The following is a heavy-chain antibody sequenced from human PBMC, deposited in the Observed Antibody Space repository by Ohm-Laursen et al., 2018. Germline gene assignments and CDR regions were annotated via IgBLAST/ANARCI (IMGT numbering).Heavy chain of an antibody. D-gene: IGHD4-17*01. Sequence: SETLSLTCAVYGGSFSGYYWSWIRQPPGKGLEWIGEINHSGSTNYNPSLKGRVTISVDTSKNQFSLKLSSVTAADTAVYYCARFGDYGDYVGTFDLWGRGTLVTVSS. CDR1: GGSFSGYY. J-gene: IGHJ2*01. CDR2: INHSGST. V-gene: IGHV4-34*01. CDR3: ARFGDYGDYVGTFDL.